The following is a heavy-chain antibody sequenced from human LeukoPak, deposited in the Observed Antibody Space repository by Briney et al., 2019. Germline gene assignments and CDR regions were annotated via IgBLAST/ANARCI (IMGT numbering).Heavy chain of an antibody. CDR2: ISGSGGST. CDR3: ARGLILRFLEWYPPPYFDY. J-gene: IGHJ4*02. V-gene: IGHV3-23*01. Sequence: GGSLRLSCAASGFTFSSYAMSWVRQAPGKGLEWVSAISGSGGSTYYADSVKGRFTISRDNSKNTLYLQMNSLRAEDTAVYYCARGLILRFLEWYPPPYFDYWGQGTLVTVSS. D-gene: IGHD3-3*01. CDR1: GFTFSSYA.